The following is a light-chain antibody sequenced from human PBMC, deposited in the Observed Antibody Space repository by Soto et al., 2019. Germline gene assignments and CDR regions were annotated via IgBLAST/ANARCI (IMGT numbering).Light chain of an antibody. CDR3: EQLNTYPLT. J-gene: IGKJ4*01. CDR1: QSISASY. V-gene: IGKV3-20*01. Sequence: IVLKQSPGTLSLSPGERATLSCRASQSISASYLAWYQQKPGQAPRLLIYGASSRATGIPDRFSGSGSGTEFTLTISSLQPEDFATYYCEQLNTYPLTFGGGTMVDIK. CDR2: GAS.